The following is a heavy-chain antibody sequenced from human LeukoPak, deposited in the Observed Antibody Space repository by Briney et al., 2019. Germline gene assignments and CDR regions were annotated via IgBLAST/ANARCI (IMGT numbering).Heavy chain of an antibody. CDR2: IYYSGST. J-gene: IGHJ6*03. CDR1: GGSISSYY. CDR3: ARVGIAALDYYYMDV. Sequence: SETLSLTCTVSGGSISSYYWSWIRQPPGKGLEWIGYIYYSGSTYYNPSLKSRVTISVDRSKNQFSLKLSSVTAADTAVYYCARVGIAALDYYYMDVWGKGTTVTVSS. D-gene: IGHD6-6*01. V-gene: IGHV4-59*12.